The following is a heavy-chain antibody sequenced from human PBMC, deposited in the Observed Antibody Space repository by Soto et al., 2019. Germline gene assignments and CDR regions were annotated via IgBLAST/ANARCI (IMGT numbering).Heavy chain of an antibody. CDR1: GFTFSSYT. Sequence: PGGSLRLSCAASGFTFSSYTMNWVRQAPGKGLEWVSSISSSSDYTFYTDSVKGRFTVSRDNAKTSQYLQMNSLRAEDTAVYYCARDLPPALTRYYYGMDVWGQGTTVTVSS. D-gene: IGHD2-2*01. V-gene: IGHV3-21*01. CDR3: ARDLPPALTRYYYGMDV. CDR2: ISSSSDYT. J-gene: IGHJ6*02.